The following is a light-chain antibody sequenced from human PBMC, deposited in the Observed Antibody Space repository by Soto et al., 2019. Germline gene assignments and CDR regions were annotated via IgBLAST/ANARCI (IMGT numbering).Light chain of an antibody. J-gene: IGKJ3*01. V-gene: IGKV1-12*01. CDR3: QQATGFPFT. CDR2: AAT. Sequence: DIQMTQSPSSVSASVGDRVTITCRASQAIDTWLAWYQQKPGKAPRLLISAATSLESGVPSRFRGSGSGTDFTLTIDSLQPEDFATYYCQQATGFPFTFGPGTKVDI. CDR1: QAIDTW.